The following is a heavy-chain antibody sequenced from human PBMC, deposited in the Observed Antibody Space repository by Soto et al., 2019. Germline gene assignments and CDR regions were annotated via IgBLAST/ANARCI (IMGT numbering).Heavy chain of an antibody. V-gene: IGHV3-23*01. CDR2: ISGSGGST. CDR1: GFTFSSYA. D-gene: IGHD6-19*01. CDR3: AEYGRWLVHFYCYGIDV. J-gene: IGHJ6*02. Sequence: EVQLLESGGGLVQPGGSLSLSCAASGFTFSSYAMSWVRQAPGKGLEWVSAISGSGGSTYYADSVKGRFTISRDNSKNTMYLPMNSMRAVYTAVYYCAEYGRWLVHFYCYGIDVWGQGTTVTVSS.